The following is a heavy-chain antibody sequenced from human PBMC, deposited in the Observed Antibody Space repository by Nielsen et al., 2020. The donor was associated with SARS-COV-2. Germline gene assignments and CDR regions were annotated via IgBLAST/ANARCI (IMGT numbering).Heavy chain of an antibody. CDR3: ARSPYCSGGSCYSGHYYGMDV. V-gene: IGHV1-18*01. CDR2: VNPNSGNT. Sequence: WVRQAPGQGLEWMGWVNPNSGNTGYAQKLQGRVTMTTDTSTSTAYMELRSLRSDDTAVYYCARSPYCSGGSCYSGHYYGMDVWGQGTTVTVSS. D-gene: IGHD2-15*01. J-gene: IGHJ6*02.